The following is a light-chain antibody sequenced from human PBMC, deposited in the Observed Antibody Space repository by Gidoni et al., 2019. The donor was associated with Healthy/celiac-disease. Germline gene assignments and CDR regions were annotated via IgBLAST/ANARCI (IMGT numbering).Light chain of an antibody. CDR2: AAS. J-gene: IGKJ1*01. Sequence: DIQMTQSPSSLSASVGDRVTITCRASQSISIYLNWYQQKPGKAPKLLIYAASSLQSGVPSRFSGSGSGTDLTLTISSLQPEDFATYYCQQSYSTSWTFGQGTKVEIK. CDR1: QSISIY. CDR3: QQSYSTSWT. V-gene: IGKV1-39*01.